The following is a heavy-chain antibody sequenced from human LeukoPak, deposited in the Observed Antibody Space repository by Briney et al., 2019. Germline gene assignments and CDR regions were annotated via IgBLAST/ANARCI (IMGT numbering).Heavy chain of an antibody. CDR2: INAGNGNT. J-gene: IGHJ4*02. CDR3: ARVPQGLGYFDY. V-gene: IGHV1-3*01. D-gene: IGHD2-15*01. Sequence: ASMKVSCKASGYTFTSYAMHWVRQAPGQRLEWMGWINAGNGNTKYSQKFQGRVTITRDTSASTAYMELSSLRSEDTAVYYCARVPQGLGYFDYWGQGTLVTVSS. CDR1: GYTFTSYA.